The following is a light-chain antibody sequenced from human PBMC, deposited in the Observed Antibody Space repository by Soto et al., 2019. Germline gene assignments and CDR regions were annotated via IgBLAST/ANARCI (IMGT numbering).Light chain of an antibody. Sequence: EIVMTQSPATLSVSPGERATLSCRASHRVAGNLAWYQRRPGQAPRLLIYGASTRATGIPARFSGSASGTEFTLTISSLQSEDFAIYYCQQYNNWPLTFGGGTKVEIK. V-gene: IGKV3-15*01. CDR2: GAS. CDR1: HRVAGN. J-gene: IGKJ4*01. CDR3: QQYNNWPLT.